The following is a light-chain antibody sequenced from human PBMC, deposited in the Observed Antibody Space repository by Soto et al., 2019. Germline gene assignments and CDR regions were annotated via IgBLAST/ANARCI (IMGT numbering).Light chain of an antibody. J-gene: IGKJ1*01. CDR2: KAS. V-gene: IGKV1-5*03. CDR1: QNINSW. CDR3: QQYNTYST. Sequence: DIQLTQSPLTLSAPVGDRVTITCRASQNINSWLAWYQQRPGKAPKLLIQKASRLESGVPSRFSGSGSGTEFFLTINDLQPDDFATYYCQQYNTYSTFGQGTKVEIK.